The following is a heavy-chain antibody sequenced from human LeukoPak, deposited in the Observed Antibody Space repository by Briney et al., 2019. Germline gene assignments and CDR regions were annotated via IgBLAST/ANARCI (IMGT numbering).Heavy chain of an antibody. CDR3: ARAPSGTAFGPGDY. D-gene: IGHD3-3*02. Sequence: ASVKVSCKASGYTFTSYGITWVRQAPGQGLEWMEWISPNTGDTVSAQKLQDRVTMTTDTSTSTAFMELRSLRFDDTAVYFCARAPSGTAFGPGDYWGQGTLVTVSS. CDR1: GYTFTSYG. V-gene: IGHV1-18*01. CDR2: ISPNTGDT. J-gene: IGHJ4*02.